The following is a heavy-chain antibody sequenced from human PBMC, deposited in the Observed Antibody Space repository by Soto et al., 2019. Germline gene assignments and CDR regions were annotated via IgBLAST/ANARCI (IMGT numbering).Heavy chain of an antibody. D-gene: IGHD5-12*01. CDR2: ISYDGSNK. CDR1: GFTFSSYA. J-gene: IGHJ5*02. CDR3: ARDGSGYDWHWFDP. V-gene: IGHV3-30-3*01. Sequence: GGSLRLSCAASGFTFSSYAMHWVRQAPGKGLEWVAVISYDGSNKYYADSVKGRFTISRDNSKNTLYLQMNSLRAEDTAVYYCARDGSGYDWHWFDPWGQGTLVTVS.